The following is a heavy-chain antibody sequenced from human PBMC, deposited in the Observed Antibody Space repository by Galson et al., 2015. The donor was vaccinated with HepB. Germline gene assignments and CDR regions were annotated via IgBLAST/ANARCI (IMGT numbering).Heavy chain of an antibody. D-gene: IGHD2-2*01. CDR1: GDSISNKKW. CDR2: IDQSGTT. CDR3: ARSTVGRFEY. Sequence: SETLSLTCAVSGDSISNKKWWSWVRQPPGKGLEWIGEIDQSGTTNFNPSLENRVTISVDAPKKQFSLQVTSVTAADTAVYFCARSTVGRFEYWGQGTPVTVSS. V-gene: IGHV4-4*02. J-gene: IGHJ4*02.